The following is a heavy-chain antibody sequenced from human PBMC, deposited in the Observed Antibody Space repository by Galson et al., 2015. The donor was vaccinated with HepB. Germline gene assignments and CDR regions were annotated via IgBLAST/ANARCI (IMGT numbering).Heavy chain of an antibody. Sequence: SLRLSCAVSGFTFNRYGMHWVRQAPGKGLEWVALIWSNGSNRYYSNSVMGRFTISRDNSKNTLYLEMNSLRAEDTAVYYCAREMDIAAPASFDLWGHGTLVTVSS. CDR1: GFTFNRYG. V-gene: IGHV3-33*01. J-gene: IGHJ4*01. CDR2: IWSNGSNR. D-gene: IGHD6-25*01. CDR3: AREMDIAAPASFDL.